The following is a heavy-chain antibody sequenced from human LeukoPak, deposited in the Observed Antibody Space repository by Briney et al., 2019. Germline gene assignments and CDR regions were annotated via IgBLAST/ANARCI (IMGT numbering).Heavy chain of an antibody. CDR3: ARADGDTALIAAAGTIYDY. V-gene: IGHV4-59*01. CDR2: IYYSGST. D-gene: IGHD6-13*01. Sequence: SETLSLTCTVSGGSISSYYWSWIRQPPGQGLEWIGYIYYSGSTNYNPSLKSRVTISVDTSKNQFSLKLSSVTAADTAVYYCARADGDTALIAAAGTIYDYWGQGTLVTVSS. CDR1: GGSISSYY. J-gene: IGHJ4*02.